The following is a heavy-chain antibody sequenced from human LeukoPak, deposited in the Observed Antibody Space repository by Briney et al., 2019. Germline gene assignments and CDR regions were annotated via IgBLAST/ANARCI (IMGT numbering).Heavy chain of an antibody. V-gene: IGHV1-46*01. CDR1: GYTFTSYY. CDR3: ARSKLDYDFWSGYYPHPFDY. J-gene: IGHJ4*02. D-gene: IGHD3-3*01. Sequence: ASVEVSCKASGYTFTSYYMHWVRQAPGQGLEWMGIINPSGGSTSYAQKFQGRVTMTRDTSTSTVYMELSSLRSEDTAVYYCARSKLDYDFWSGYYPHPFDYWGQGTLVTVSS. CDR2: INPSGGST.